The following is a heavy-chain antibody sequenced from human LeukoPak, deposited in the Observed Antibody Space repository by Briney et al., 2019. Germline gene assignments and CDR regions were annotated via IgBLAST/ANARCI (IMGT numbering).Heavy chain of an antibody. Sequence: ASVKVSCKASGYTFTSYAMHWVRQAPGQRLEWMGWINAGNGNTKYSQKFQGRVTMTRNTSISTAYMELSSLRSEDTAVYYCARAYEYYDFWSGYYRVYYFDYWGQGTLVTVSS. CDR1: GYTFTSYA. CDR2: INAGNGNT. D-gene: IGHD3-3*01. J-gene: IGHJ4*02. CDR3: ARAYEYYDFWSGYYRVYYFDY. V-gene: IGHV1-3*01.